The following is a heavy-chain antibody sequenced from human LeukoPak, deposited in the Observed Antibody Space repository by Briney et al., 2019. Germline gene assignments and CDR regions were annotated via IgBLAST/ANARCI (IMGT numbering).Heavy chain of an antibody. CDR3: ARGESFAFDV. CDR2: ISRAGDRT. J-gene: IGHJ3*01. Sequence: PGGSLRLSCAGSGFVFSTYDMGWVRQAPGKGLEWVSSISRAGDRTYYEDSVKGRFTISRDNSSNTMFLQMISLRAEDTAVYYCARGESFAFDVGGQGTMVTVSS. V-gene: IGHV3-23*01. CDR1: GFVFSTYD.